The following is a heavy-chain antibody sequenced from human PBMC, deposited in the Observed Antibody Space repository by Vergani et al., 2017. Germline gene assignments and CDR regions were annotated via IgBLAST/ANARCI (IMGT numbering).Heavy chain of an antibody. CDR3: ARLPDAYSSSWWKSVADYYMDV. CDR2: ISSSSSYT. D-gene: IGHD6-13*01. Sequence: QVQLQESGPGLVKPSQTLSLTCTVSGGSISSGGYYWSWIRQHPGKGLEWVSYISSSSSYTNYADSVKGRFTISRDNAKNSLYLQMNSLRAEDTAVYYCARLPDAYSSSWWKSVADYYMDVWGKGTTVTVSS. CDR1: GGSISSGGYY. J-gene: IGHJ6*03. V-gene: IGHV3-11*06.